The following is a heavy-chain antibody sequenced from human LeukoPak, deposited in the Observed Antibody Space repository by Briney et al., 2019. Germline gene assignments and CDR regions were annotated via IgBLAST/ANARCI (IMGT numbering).Heavy chain of an antibody. CDR2: IYYSGST. D-gene: IGHD6-6*01. J-gene: IGHJ5*02. CDR3: ARQTKSIAARRNWFDP. Sequence: SETLSLTCTASGGSISSSSYYWGWIRQPPGKRLEWIGSIYYSGSTYYNPSLKSRVTISVDTSKNQFSLKLSSVTAADTAVYYCARQTKSIAARRNWFDPWGQGTLVTVSS. V-gene: IGHV4-39*01. CDR1: GGSISSSSYY.